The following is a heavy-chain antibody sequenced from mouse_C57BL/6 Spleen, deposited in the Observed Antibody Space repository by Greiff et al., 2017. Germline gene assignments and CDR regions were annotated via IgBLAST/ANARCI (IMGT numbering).Heavy chain of an antibody. Sequence: QVQLQQSGAELVRPGALVTLSCKASGYTFTDYEMHWVKQTPVHGLEWIGAIDPETGGTAYNQKFKGKAILTADKSSSTAYMELRSLTSEDSAVYYCTREAYYGSRGYFDYWGQGTTLTVSS. CDR3: TREAYYGSRGYFDY. D-gene: IGHD1-1*01. V-gene: IGHV1-15*01. CDR2: IDPETGGT. CDR1: GYTFTDYE. J-gene: IGHJ2*01.